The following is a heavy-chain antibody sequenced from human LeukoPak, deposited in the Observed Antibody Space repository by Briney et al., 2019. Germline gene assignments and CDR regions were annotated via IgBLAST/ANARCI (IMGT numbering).Heavy chain of an antibody. CDR1: GYSFTSYW. Sequence: GESLKISCKGSGYSFTSYWIGWVRQMPGKGLEWIGIIYPGDSDTRYSPSFQGQVTISADKSISAASLQWSSLKASDTAIYYCTRDYGDYVGAFDIWGQGTMVTVSS. J-gene: IGHJ3*02. V-gene: IGHV5-51*01. CDR3: TRDYGDYVGAFDI. D-gene: IGHD4-17*01. CDR2: IYPGDSDT.